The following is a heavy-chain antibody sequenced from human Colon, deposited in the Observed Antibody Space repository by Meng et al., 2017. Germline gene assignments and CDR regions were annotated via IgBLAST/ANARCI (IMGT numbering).Heavy chain of an antibody. CDR1: ACSGSRGSYY. D-gene: IGHD3-22*01. CDR3: ARGASDYDFDY. V-gene: IGHV4-61*01. J-gene: IGHJ4*02. CDR2: IYYSGST. Sequence: AQSHEPDPGLAGPVVSLSPTCTGSACSGSRGSYYWGWIRQPPGRGLEWLAYIYYSGSTNYTPSRKSRVTISVDTSKNQFSLKLSSVTAADTAVYYCARGASDYDFDYWGQGLLVTVSS.